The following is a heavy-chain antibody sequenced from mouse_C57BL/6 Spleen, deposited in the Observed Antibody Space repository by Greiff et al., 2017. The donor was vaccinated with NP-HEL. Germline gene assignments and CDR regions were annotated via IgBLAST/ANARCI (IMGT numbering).Heavy chain of an antibody. Sequence: EVKVVESGGGLVQPGGSMKLSCVASGFTFSNYWMNWVRQSPEKGLEWVAQIRLKSDNYATHYAESVKGRFTISRDDSKSSVYLQMNNLRAEDTGIYYCTGGVTTSWYFDVWGTGTTVTVSS. J-gene: IGHJ1*03. CDR2: IRLKSDNYAT. CDR1: GFTFSNYW. V-gene: IGHV6-3*01. CDR3: TGGVTTSWYFDV. D-gene: IGHD2-2*01.